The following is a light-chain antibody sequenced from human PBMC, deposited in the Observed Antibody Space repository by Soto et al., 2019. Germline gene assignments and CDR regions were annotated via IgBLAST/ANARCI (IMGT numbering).Light chain of an antibody. CDR1: SCDVGGYKY. J-gene: IGLJ1*01. V-gene: IGLV2-14*01. CDR3: SSFTIRTTVG. Sequence: QCVLTQPACAPGSPGQSTTVSCTGTSCDVGGYKYVSWYQQHPGKAPKLMSYEVTNGPSGVSNRFSGSKSGNTDSLTISGLQAEDEADYYCSSFTIRTTVGFGTGTKGTVL. CDR2: EVT.